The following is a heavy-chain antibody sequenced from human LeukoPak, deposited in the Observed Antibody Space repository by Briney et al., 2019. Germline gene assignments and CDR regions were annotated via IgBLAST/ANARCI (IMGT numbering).Heavy chain of an antibody. D-gene: IGHD2-21*02. CDR3: AREGEVVTAKEFQAFDI. Sequence: GASVKVSCKASGYTFTSYYMHWVRQAPGQGLEWMGWINPNSGGTNYAQKFQGWVTMTRDTSISTAYMELSRLRSDDTAVYYCAREGEVVTAKEFQAFDIWGQGTMVTVSS. CDR2: INPNSGGT. CDR1: GYTFTSYY. J-gene: IGHJ3*02. V-gene: IGHV1-2*04.